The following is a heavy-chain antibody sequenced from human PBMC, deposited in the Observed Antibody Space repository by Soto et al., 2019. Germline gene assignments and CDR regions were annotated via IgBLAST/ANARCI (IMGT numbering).Heavy chain of an antibody. CDR3: ARGGGFCGADCYKGGIDY. J-gene: IGHJ4*02. CDR2: ISYDGSDK. D-gene: IGHD2-21*02. CDR1: GFTFSPYT. Sequence: GGSLRLSCAASGFTFSPYTMHWVRQTPGKGLEWVAVISYDGSDKNYADSVRGRFTISRDNSKNTLFLQMNSLRAEDTALYYCARGGGFCGADCYKGGIDYWGQGALVTVSS. V-gene: IGHV3-30-3*01.